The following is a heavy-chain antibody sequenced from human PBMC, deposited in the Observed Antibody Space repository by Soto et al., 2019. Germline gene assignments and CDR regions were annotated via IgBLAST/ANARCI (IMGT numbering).Heavy chain of an antibody. Sequence: PGGSLRLSCAASGFTFSSYAMSWVRQAPGKGLEWVSSVSSIGSSTSYADSVKGRFTISRDSSKNTMYLQMNSLRVEDTALYYCGRQTGGSGDFHVDEWGQRTLVTVSS. D-gene: IGHD2-21*01. V-gene: IGHV3-23*01. CDR3: GRQTGGSGDFHVDE. CDR1: GFTFSSYA. CDR2: VSSIGSST. J-gene: IGHJ4*02.